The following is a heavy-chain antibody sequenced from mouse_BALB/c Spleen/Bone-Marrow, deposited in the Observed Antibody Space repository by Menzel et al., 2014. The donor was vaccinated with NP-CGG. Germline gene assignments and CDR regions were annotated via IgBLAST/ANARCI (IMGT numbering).Heavy chain of an antibody. Sequence: EVHLVESGGGLVQPGGSLKLSCAASGFTFSSYTMSWARQTPEKRLEWVAYISNGGGNTYYPDTVKGRFTISRDNAKNALCLQMSSLKSEDTAMYYCARHGYYGSRAMDYWGQGTSVTVSS. D-gene: IGHD1-1*01. J-gene: IGHJ4*01. V-gene: IGHV5-12-2*01. CDR1: GFTFSSYT. CDR3: ARHGYYGSRAMDY. CDR2: ISNGGGNT.